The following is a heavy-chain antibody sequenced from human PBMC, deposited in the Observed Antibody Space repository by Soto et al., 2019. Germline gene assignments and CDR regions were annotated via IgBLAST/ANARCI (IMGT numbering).Heavy chain of an antibody. CDR3: VKDRSGITSFGVADY. CDR2: ISYDGSNK. Sequence: GGSLRLSCAASGFTFSSYGMHWVRQAQGKGLEWVAVISYDGSNKYYADSVKGRFTTSRDTSKNTPYLQMTSLRAEDTAVYYCVKDRSGITSFGVADYWGQGTLVTVSS. CDR1: GFTFSSYG. D-gene: IGHD3-3*01. J-gene: IGHJ4*02. V-gene: IGHV3-30*18.